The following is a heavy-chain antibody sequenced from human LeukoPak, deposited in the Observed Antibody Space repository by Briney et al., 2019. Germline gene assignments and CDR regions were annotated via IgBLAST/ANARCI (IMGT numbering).Heavy chain of an antibody. CDR3: ARGRRFDP. CDR2: INPNNGGT. CDR1: GYTLTGHS. J-gene: IGHJ5*02. V-gene: IGHV1-2*02. Sequence: ASVKVSCKASGYTLTGHSMHWVRQAPGQGLEWMGWINPNNGGTNYAQKFQGRVTMTRDTSISTAYMELSSLTSDDTAVYYCARGRRFDPWGQGTLVTVSS.